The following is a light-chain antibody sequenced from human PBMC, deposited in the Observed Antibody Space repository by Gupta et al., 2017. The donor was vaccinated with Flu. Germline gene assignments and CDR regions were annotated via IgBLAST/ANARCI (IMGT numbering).Light chain of an antibody. V-gene: IGLV7-46*01. CDR1: SGGVTSGHY. CDR2: DTS. Sequence: TVTLTCGSSSGGVTSGHYPYWFQQKPGHPPRTRMYDTSNNPSWTPARFSASLLGGNAAPTLSGAQPEDEAEYYCLLSYSGASWVFGGGTKLTVL. CDR3: LLSYSGASWV. J-gene: IGLJ3*02.